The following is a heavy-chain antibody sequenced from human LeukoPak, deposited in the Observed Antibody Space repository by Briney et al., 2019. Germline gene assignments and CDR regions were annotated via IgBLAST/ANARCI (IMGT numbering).Heavy chain of an antibody. Sequence: GASVKVSCKASGYTFTGYYMHWVRQAPGQGLEWMGWINPNSGGTNYAQKFQGRVTMTRDTSISTAYMELSRLRSDDTAVYYCARIYYDSSGVFDYWGQGTLVTVSS. CDR3: ARIYYDSSGVFDY. CDR2: INPNSGGT. D-gene: IGHD3-22*01. V-gene: IGHV1-2*02. J-gene: IGHJ4*02. CDR1: GYTFTGYY.